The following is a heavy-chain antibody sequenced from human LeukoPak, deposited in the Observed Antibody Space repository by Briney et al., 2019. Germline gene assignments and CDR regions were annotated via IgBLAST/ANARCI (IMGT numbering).Heavy chain of an antibody. J-gene: IGHJ4*02. Sequence: GGSLRLSCAASGFTFSNYNMNWVRQASGKGLEWVGRTRSKANSYATAYAASVKGRFTISRDDSKNTLYLQMNSLRAEDTAVYYCAKDDGSEKLNPAIDYWGQGTLVTVSS. CDR1: GFTFSNYN. V-gene: IGHV3-73*01. CDR2: TRSKANSYAT. D-gene: IGHD3-10*01. CDR3: AKDDGSEKLNPAIDY.